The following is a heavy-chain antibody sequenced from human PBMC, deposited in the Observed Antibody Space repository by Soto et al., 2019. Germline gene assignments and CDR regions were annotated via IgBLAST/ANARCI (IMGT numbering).Heavy chain of an antibody. J-gene: IGHJ4*02. V-gene: IGHV3-30*18. Sequence: QVQLVESGGGVVQPGRSLRLSCAASGFTFSSYCMHWVRQAPGKGLEWVAVISYDGSNKYYADSVKGRFTISRDNSKNTLYLQMNSLRAEDTAVYYCAKGGIAADYYFDYWGQGTLVTVSS. CDR1: GFTFSSYC. CDR2: ISYDGSNK. CDR3: AKGGIAADYYFDY. D-gene: IGHD6-13*01.